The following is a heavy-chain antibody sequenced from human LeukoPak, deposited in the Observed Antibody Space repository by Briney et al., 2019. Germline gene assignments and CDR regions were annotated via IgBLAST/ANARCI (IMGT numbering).Heavy chain of an antibody. Sequence: PGGSLRLSCAASGFXFNTYAMSWVRQAPGKGLERVSTIRGSGESTHYADSVQGRFTISRDNSLYTVYLQMDSLRGDDTAVYYCAKDRISYTTSPGELSHWGQGTLVIVSS. D-gene: IGHD3-10*01. CDR3: AKDRISYTTSPGELSH. V-gene: IGHV3-23*01. CDR1: GFXFNTYA. CDR2: IRGSGEST. J-gene: IGHJ4*02.